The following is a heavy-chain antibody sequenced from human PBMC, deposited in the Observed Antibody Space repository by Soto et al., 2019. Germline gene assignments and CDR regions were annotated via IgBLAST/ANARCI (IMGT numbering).Heavy chain of an antibody. Sequence: PGGSLRLSCAASGFTFSDYYMSWMRQAPGKGLEWVSYISSSSSYTNYADSVKGRFTISRDNAKNSLYLQMNSLRAEDTAVYYCARHKQQLVAAFDIWGQGTMVTVSS. V-gene: IGHV3-11*06. CDR2: ISSSSSYT. J-gene: IGHJ3*02. D-gene: IGHD6-13*01. CDR1: GFTFSDYY. CDR3: ARHKQQLVAAFDI.